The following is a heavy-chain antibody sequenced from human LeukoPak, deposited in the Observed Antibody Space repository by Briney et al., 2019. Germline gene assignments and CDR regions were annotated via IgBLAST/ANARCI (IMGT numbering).Heavy chain of an antibody. D-gene: IGHD3-9*01. V-gene: IGHV4-59*01. CDR2: IYYSGSP. CDR3: ARQEYFDWLNFDY. CDR1: GGSISSYY. J-gene: IGHJ4*02. Sequence: PSETLSLTCTVSGGSISSYYWSWIRQPPGKGLEWIGYIYYSGSPNYNPSLKSRVTISVDTSKNQFSLKLSSVTAADTAVYYCARQEYFDWLNFDYWGQGTLVTVSS.